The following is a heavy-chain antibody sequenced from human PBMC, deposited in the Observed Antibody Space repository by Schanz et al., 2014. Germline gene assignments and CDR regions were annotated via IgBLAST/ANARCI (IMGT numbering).Heavy chain of an antibody. CDR1: GYTFTSYS. Sequence: QVHLVQSGAEVHKPGASVKVSCKASGYTFTSYSMHWVRQAPGQGLEWMGMINPSGGSTTYAQKFQGRVTMTRDTSTSTVYMELSSLRSEDTAVYYCARDGVDAAAGGNYWGQGTLVTVAS. D-gene: IGHD6-13*01. CDR2: INPSGGST. J-gene: IGHJ4*02. CDR3: ARDGVDAAAGGNY. V-gene: IGHV1-46*03.